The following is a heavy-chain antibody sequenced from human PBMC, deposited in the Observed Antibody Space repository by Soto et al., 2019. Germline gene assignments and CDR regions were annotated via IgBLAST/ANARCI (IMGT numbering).Heavy chain of an antibody. Sequence: GASVKVSCKASGGTFSSYAISWVRQAPGQGLEWMGGIIPIFGTANYAQKFQGRVTITADKSTSTAYMELSSLRSEDTAVYYCAREIGRMGATPFKGMDVWGQGTTVTVSS. V-gene: IGHV1-69*06. CDR1: GGTFSSYA. CDR3: AREIGRMGATPFKGMDV. J-gene: IGHJ6*02. D-gene: IGHD1-26*01. CDR2: IIPIFGTA.